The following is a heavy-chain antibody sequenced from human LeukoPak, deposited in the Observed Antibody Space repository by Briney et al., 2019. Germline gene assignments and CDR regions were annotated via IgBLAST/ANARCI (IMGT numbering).Heavy chain of an antibody. CDR1: GLTFSSYD. J-gene: IGHJ3*01. CDR3: STGGAPAGHAYHV. D-gene: IGHD6-13*01. V-gene: IGHV3-13*01. Sequence: GGSLRLSCTASGLTFSSYDMHWVRQVTGKGLEWASAIGTVGDTHYQGSVKGRFTISRENAKNSVYLQMNNLRAGDTAVYYCSTGGAPAGHAYHVWGQGTMVTVSS. CDR2: IGTVGDT.